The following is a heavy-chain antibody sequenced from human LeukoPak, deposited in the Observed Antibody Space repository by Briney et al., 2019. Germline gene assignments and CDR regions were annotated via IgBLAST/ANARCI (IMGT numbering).Heavy chain of an antibody. CDR3: ARGGHGRGMSYYDFWSGYYYYYGMDV. CDR2: MNPNSGNT. D-gene: IGHD3-3*01. V-gene: IGHV1-8*01. CDR1: GYTLTELS. Sequence: ASVKVSCKVSGYTLTELSMHWVRQAPGKGLEWMGWMNPNSGNTGYAQKFQGRVTMTRNTSISTAYMELSSLRSEDTAAYYCARGGHGRGMSYYDFWSGYYYYYGMDVWGQGTTVTVSS. J-gene: IGHJ6*02.